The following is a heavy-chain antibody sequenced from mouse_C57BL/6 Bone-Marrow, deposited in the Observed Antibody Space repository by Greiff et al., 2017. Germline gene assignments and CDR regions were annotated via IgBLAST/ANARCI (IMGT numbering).Heavy chain of an antibody. Sequence: QVQLKQPGAELVRPGSSVKLSCKASGYTFTSYWMDWVKQRPGQGLEWIGNIYPSDSETHYNQKFKDKATLTVDKSSSTAYMQLSSLTSEDSAVYYCARDYSNLYWYFDVWGTGTTVTVSS. CDR2: IYPSDSET. CDR1: GYTFTSYW. J-gene: IGHJ1*03. V-gene: IGHV1-61*01. D-gene: IGHD2-5*01. CDR3: ARDYSNLYWYFDV.